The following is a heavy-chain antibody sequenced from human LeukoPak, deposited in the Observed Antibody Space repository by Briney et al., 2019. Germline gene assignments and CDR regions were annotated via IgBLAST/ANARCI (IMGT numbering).Heavy chain of an antibody. J-gene: IGHJ4*02. D-gene: IGHD3-9*01. Sequence: PGGSLRLSCAASGFTFSSHWMHWVRQAPGKGLEWVSVIYSGGSTYYADSVKGRFTISRDNSKNTLYLQMNSLRAEDTAVYYCAREYDISPSGGQGTLVTVSS. V-gene: IGHV3-53*01. CDR3: AREYDISPS. CDR2: IYSGGST. CDR1: GFTFSSHW.